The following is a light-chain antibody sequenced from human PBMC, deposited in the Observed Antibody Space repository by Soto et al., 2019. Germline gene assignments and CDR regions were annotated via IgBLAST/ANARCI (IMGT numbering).Light chain of an antibody. J-gene: IGKJ1*01. CDR2: KIS. CDR3: MHATLFPL. V-gene: IGKV2-24*01. CDR1: QSLVHSDGNTY. Sequence: DIVLTQTPLSSAVTLRPKGSISFTSIQSLVHSDGNTYLSWLHQRPGQPPRLLLYKISNRFSGVPDRFSGSGAGTDFTLKISRVEAEDVGVYYCMHATLFPLFGQGTKVDIK.